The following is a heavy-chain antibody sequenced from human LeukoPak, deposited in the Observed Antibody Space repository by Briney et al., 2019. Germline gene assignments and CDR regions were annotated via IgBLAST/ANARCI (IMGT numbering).Heavy chain of an antibody. CDR2: IWYDGSNK. CDR3: ARSLSSSWYAYYGMDV. Sequence: PGGSLRLSCAASGFTFSSYGMHWVRQAPGKGLEWVTVIWYDGSNKYYADSVKGRFTISRDNSKNTLYLQMNSLRAEDTAVYYCARSLSSSWYAYYGMDVWGKGTTVTVSS. J-gene: IGHJ6*04. D-gene: IGHD6-13*01. V-gene: IGHV3-33*01. CDR1: GFTFSSYG.